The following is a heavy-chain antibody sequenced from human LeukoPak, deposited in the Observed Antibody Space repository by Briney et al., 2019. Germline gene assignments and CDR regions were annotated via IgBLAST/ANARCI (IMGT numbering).Heavy chain of an antibody. CDR1: GGSISSSNW. D-gene: IGHD6-13*01. V-gene: IGHV4-4*02. CDR2: IYHSGST. CDR3: ARDGRWYSNTFDI. J-gene: IGHJ3*02. Sequence: SETLSLTCAVSGGSISSSNWWSWVRQPPGKGLEWIGEIYHSGSTNYNPSLKSRVTISVDKSKNQFSLKLSSVTAADTAVYYCARDGRWYSNTFDIWGQGTMVTVSS.